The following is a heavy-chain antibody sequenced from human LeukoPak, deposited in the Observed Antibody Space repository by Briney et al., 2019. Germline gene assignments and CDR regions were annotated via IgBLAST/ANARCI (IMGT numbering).Heavy chain of an antibody. D-gene: IGHD3-16*01. J-gene: IGHJ4*02. CDR2: ILSDGSKE. CDR1: GFTFSSYA. CDR3: AKIEDWGRPSYFDY. Sequence: GGSLRLSCAASGFTFSSYAMHWVRQAPGKGLEWVAVILSDGSKEFYTDSVKGRFTISRDNSKNTLYLQMNSLRAEDTAVYYCAKIEDWGRPSYFDYWGQGTPVTVSS. V-gene: IGHV3-30*04.